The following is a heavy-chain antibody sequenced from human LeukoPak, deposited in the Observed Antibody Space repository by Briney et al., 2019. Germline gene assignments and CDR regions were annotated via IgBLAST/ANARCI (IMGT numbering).Heavy chain of an antibody. CDR2: IYPGDSDT. CDR1: GYSFTSYW. Sequence: PGESLKNSCKGSGYSFTSYWIGWVRQMPGKGLEWMGIIYPGDSDTRYSPSFQGQVTISADKSISTAYLQWSSLKASDTAMYYCARGTYYYDSSGLYYFDYWGQGTLVTVSS. J-gene: IGHJ4*02. V-gene: IGHV5-51*01. CDR3: ARGTYYYDSSGLYYFDY. D-gene: IGHD3-22*01.